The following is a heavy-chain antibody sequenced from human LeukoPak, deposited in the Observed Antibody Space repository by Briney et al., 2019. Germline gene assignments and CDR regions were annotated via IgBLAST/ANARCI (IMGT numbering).Heavy chain of an antibody. CDR3: ARDRSTVVTLLDY. CDR2: INPNSGGT. J-gene: IGHJ4*02. Sequence: ASVKVSCKASGYTLTGYYMHWVRQAPGQGLEWMGWINPNSGGTNYAQKFQGRVTMTRDTSISTAYMELSRLRSDDTAVYYCARDRSTVVTLLDYWGQGTLVTVSS. D-gene: IGHD4-23*01. V-gene: IGHV1-2*02. CDR1: GYTLTGYY.